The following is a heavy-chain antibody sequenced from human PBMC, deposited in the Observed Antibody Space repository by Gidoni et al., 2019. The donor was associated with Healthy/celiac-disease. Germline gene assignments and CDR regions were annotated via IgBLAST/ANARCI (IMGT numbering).Heavy chain of an antibody. J-gene: IGHJ4*02. Sequence: EVQLVESGGGLVQPGGSLRLSCAASGFTFSSYWMSWIRQAPGKGLEWVANRKQDGSEKYYVDSVKGRFTISRDNAKNSLYLQMNSLRAEDTAVYYCARDGGYYGSGSSLDWGQGTLVTVSS. D-gene: IGHD3-10*01. CDR2: RKQDGSEK. CDR3: ARDGGYYGSGSSLD. V-gene: IGHV3-7*01. CDR1: GFTFSSYW.